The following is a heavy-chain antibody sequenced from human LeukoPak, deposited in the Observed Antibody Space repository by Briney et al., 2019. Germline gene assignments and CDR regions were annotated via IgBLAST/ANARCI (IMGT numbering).Heavy chain of an antibody. V-gene: IGHV1-2*02. Sequence: ASVKVSCKASGYTFTSYYMHWVRQAPGQGLEWMGWINPNSGGTNYAQKFQGRVTMTRDTSISTAYMELSRLRSDDTAVYYCARRVFGDYYDSSGEFDPWGQGTLVTVSS. CDR3: ARRVFGDYYDSSGEFDP. CDR2: INPNSGGT. CDR1: GYTFTSYY. J-gene: IGHJ5*02. D-gene: IGHD3-22*01.